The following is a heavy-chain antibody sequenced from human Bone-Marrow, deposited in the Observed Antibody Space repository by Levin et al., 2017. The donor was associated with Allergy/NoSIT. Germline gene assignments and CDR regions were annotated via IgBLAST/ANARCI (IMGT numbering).Heavy chain of an antibody. Sequence: SETLSLTCSVSGGSISSGTYFWSWIRQPAGKGLEWIGRIYASGSTNYTPSLKSRVTISLDTSKNQFSLKLSSVNAADTAVYYCARDRRGYYMDVWGRGTTVTVSS. V-gene: IGHV4-61*02. CDR2: IYASGST. J-gene: IGHJ6*03. D-gene: IGHD5-12*01. CDR1: GGSISSGTYF. CDR3: ARDRRGYYMDV.